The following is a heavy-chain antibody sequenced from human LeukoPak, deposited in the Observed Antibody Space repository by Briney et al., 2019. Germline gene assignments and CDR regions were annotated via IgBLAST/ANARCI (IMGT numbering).Heavy chain of an antibody. CDR1: GYIFTSYG. Sequence: ASVKVSCKASGYIFTSYGISWVRQAPGQGLEWMGWISAYNGNTNYAQKLQGRVTMTTDTSTSTAYMELRSLRSDDTAVYYCARVAPESDILTGLSDYWGQGTLVTVSS. CDR3: ARVAPESDILTGLSDY. V-gene: IGHV1-18*01. D-gene: IGHD3-9*01. CDR2: ISAYNGNT. J-gene: IGHJ4*02.